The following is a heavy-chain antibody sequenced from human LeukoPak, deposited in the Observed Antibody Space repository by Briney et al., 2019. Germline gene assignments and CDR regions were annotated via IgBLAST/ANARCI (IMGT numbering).Heavy chain of an antibody. V-gene: IGHV3-23*01. Sequence: GESLRLSCLASGFTFSTYGMTWVRQAPGKGLGWVSSLSESGDRTYYADSVKGRFTISRDNFKNTVFLRMNSLRAEDTAVYYCAKVVLLLTASDAFDFWRQGTKVTVSS. CDR3: AKVVLLLTASDAFDF. CDR2: LSESGDRT. D-gene: IGHD2-21*02. CDR1: GFTFSTYG. J-gene: IGHJ3*01.